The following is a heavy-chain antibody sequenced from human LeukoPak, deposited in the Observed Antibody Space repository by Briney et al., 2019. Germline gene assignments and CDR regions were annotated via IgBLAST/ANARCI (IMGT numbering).Heavy chain of an antibody. CDR3: ARDGYDILTGYSLYYYYYMDV. Sequence: ASVKVSCKASGYIFTSYFMHWVRQAPGQGLEWMGLINPSGGSTRYAQKFQGRVTMTRDMSTSTVYMELSRLRSDDTAVYYCARDGYDILTGYSLYYYYYMDVWGKGTTVTISS. D-gene: IGHD3-9*01. CDR1: GYIFTSYF. CDR2: INPSGGST. J-gene: IGHJ6*03. V-gene: IGHV1-46*01.